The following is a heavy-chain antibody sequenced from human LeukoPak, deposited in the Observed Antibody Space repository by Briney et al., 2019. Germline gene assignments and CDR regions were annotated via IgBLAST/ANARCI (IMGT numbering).Heavy chain of an antibody. CDR3: AREATWGEWYFDH. V-gene: IGHV3-30*03. Sequence: GRSLRLSCVVSGITFSRHGMDWVRQAPGKGLEWVAVIADDGGVKQYADSVKGRFTVSRDNSKSTLYLQMNSLSVEDTAIYYCAREATWGEWYFDHWGQGTPVTVSS. CDR2: IADDGGVK. J-gene: IGHJ4*02. CDR1: GITFSRHG. D-gene: IGHD3-3*01.